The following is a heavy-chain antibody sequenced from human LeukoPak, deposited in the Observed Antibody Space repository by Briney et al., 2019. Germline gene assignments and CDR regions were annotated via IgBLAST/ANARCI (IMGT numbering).Heavy chain of an antibody. J-gene: IGHJ3*02. CDR2: ISSDSNYI. Sequence: SGGSLRLSCAASGXTFSSYSMSWVRQALGKGLEWVSSISSDSNYIFYADSVQGRFTISRDNAENSLFLQMNSLRAEDTAVYYCASRYCTSTNCYAFDIWGQGTMVTVSS. CDR3: ASRYCTSTNCYAFDI. CDR1: GXTFSSYS. V-gene: IGHV3-21*01. D-gene: IGHD2-2*01.